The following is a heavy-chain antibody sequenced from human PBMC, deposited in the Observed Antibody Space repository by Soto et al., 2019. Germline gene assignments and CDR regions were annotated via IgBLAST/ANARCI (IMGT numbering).Heavy chain of an antibody. D-gene: IGHD4-17*01. CDR2: ISSSVSYT. CDR1: GFIFGGYG. J-gene: IGHJ4*02. V-gene: IGHV3-11*06. CDR3: AKASGRVTKRFDS. Sequence: PGGSLRLSCAASGFIFGGYGMTWIRQAPGKGLEWVSYISSSVSYTNYADSVKGRFTISRDNAKNSVYLQMNSLGAADTAVYYCAKASGRVTKRFDSWGQGTLVTVSS.